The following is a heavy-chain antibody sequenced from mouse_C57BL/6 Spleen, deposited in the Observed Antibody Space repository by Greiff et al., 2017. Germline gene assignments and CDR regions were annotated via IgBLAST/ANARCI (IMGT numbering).Heavy chain of an antibody. V-gene: IGHV1-69*01. J-gene: IGHJ4*01. Sequence: VQLQQPGAELVMPGASVKLSCKASGYTFTSYWMHWVKQRPGQGLEWIGEIDPSDSYTNYNQKFKGKSTLTVDKSSSTAYMQLSSLTSEDSAVYYCARIYGNYAMDYWGQGTSVTVSS. D-gene: IGHD2-1*01. CDR1: GYTFTSYW. CDR2: IDPSDSYT. CDR3: ARIYGNYAMDY.